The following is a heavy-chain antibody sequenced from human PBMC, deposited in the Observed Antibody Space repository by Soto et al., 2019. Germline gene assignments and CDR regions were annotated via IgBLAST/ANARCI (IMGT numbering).Heavy chain of an antibody. CDR3: ARGDSDLAVSEAAY. CDR2: IYFSGIA. CDR1: GASITDSY. V-gene: IGHV4-59*01. J-gene: IGHJ1*01. D-gene: IGHD2-15*01. Sequence: QMQMQESGPRLVKPSETLSLTCTVSGASITDSYWSWIRQPPEKGLEWIGYIYFSGIANYNPSLKSRATISRDTFKYEFSLKLTSVTAADTAIYYCARGDSDLAVSEAAYWGQRTLVTVSS.